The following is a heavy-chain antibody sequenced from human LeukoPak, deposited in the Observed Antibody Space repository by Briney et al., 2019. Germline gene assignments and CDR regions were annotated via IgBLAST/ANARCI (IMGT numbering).Heavy chain of an antibody. CDR2: IYYSGST. CDR1: GGSINNYY. J-gene: IGHJ1*01. V-gene: IGHV4-59*08. D-gene: IGHD6-13*01. CDR3: AGHRITAAEEYFQH. Sequence: SETLSLTCTVSGGSINNYYWSWIRQPPGKGLEWIGYIYYSGSTNYNPSLKSRVTISVDTSKNEFSLKLSSVTAADTAVYYCAGHRITAAEEYFQHWGQGTLVTVSS.